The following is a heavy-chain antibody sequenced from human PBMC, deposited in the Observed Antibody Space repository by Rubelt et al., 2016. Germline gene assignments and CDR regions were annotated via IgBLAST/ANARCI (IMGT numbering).Heavy chain of an antibody. J-gene: IGHJ5*01. CDR3: ARHVYGDYARFVS. CDR2: IYYSGST. Sequence: QVQLQGSGPGLVKPSETLSLTCTVSGGSISSHYWSWIRQPPGKGLEWIGYIYYSGSTNYNPSLKGRVTIPVDTSKNHFSLKLSSWTAADPAVYYCARHVYGDYARFVSWGQGTLVTVSS. V-gene: IGHV4-59*08. D-gene: IGHD4-17*01. CDR1: GGSISSHY.